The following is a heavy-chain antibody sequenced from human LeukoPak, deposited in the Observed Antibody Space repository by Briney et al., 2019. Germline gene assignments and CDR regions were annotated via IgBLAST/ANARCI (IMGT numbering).Heavy chain of an antibody. V-gene: IGHV3-11*04. CDR1: GFTFSDYY. J-gene: IGHJ4*02. CDR3: ARDAGYSSSWKSTFDY. Sequence: GGSLRLSCAASGFTFSDYYMSWIRQAPGKGLEWVSYISSSGSTIYYADSVKGRFTISRDNAKNSLYLQMNSLRAEDTAVYYCARDAGYSSSWKSTFDYWGQGTLVTVSS. CDR2: ISSSGSTI. D-gene: IGHD6-13*01.